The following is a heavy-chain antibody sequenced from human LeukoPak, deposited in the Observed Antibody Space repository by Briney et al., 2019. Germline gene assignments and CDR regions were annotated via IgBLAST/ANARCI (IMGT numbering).Heavy chain of an antibody. CDR2: IYTSGST. Sequence: SETLSLTCTVSGVSISGYYWSRIRQPAGKGLEWIGRIYTSGSTNYNPSLKSRVTMSVDTSKNQFSLKLSSVTAADTAVYYCARIYGDYSGIDYWGQGTLVTVSS. CDR3: ARIYGDYSGIDY. V-gene: IGHV4-4*07. D-gene: IGHD4-17*01. J-gene: IGHJ4*02. CDR1: GVSISGYY.